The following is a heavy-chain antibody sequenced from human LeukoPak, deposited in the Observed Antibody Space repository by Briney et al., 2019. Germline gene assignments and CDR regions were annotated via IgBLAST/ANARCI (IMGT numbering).Heavy chain of an antibody. V-gene: IGHV1-69*05. Sequence: SVTVSCKASGGTFSSYAISWVRQAPGQGLEWMGGIIPIFGTANYAQKFQGRVTITTDESTSTAYMELSSLRSEDTAVYYCARLTPDFWSGLRAFDIWGQGTMVTVSS. CDR1: GGTFSSYA. CDR3: ARLTPDFWSGLRAFDI. D-gene: IGHD3-3*01. J-gene: IGHJ3*02. CDR2: IIPIFGTA.